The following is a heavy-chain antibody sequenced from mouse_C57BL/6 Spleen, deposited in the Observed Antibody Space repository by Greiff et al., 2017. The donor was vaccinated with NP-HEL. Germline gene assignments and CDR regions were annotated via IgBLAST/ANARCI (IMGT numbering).Heavy chain of an antibody. V-gene: IGHV10-3*01. Sequence: EVQLVESGGGLVQPKGSLKLSCAASGFTFNTYAMHWVRQAPGKGLEWVARIRSKSSNYATYYADSVKDRFTISRDDSQSMLYLQMNNLKTEETAMYYCVREDYGSSYRAYAMDYWGQGTSVTVSS. D-gene: IGHD1-1*01. CDR3: VREDYGSSYRAYAMDY. CDR2: IRSKSSNYAT. CDR1: GFTFNTYA. J-gene: IGHJ4*01.